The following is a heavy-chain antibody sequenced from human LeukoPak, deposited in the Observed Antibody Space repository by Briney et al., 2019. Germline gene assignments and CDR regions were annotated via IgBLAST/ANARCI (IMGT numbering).Heavy chain of an antibody. J-gene: IGHJ3*02. Sequence: PSETLSLTCTVSGGSISSYYWSWIRQPPGKGLEWIGYIYYSGSTNYNPSLKSRVTISVDTSKNQFSLKLSSVTAADTAVYYCARDDGQQGAFDIWGQGTMVTVSS. CDR2: IYYSGST. D-gene: IGHD6-13*01. CDR3: ARDDGQQGAFDI. V-gene: IGHV4-59*01. CDR1: GGSISSYY.